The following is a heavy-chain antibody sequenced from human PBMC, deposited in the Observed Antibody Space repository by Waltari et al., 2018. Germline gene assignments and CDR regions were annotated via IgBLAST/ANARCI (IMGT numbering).Heavy chain of an antibody. CDR3: AKVGVWGGGIPAKYYYYYYMDV. Sequence: QVQLVQSGAEVKKPGSSVKVSCKASGGTFSSYAISWVRQAPGQGLEWMGGIIPIFGTANYAQKFQGRVTITTDESTSTAYMELSSLRSEDTAVYYCAKVGVWGGGIPAKYYYYYYMDVWGKGTTVTVSS. CDR2: IIPIFGTA. V-gene: IGHV1-69*05. D-gene: IGHD3-16*01. J-gene: IGHJ6*03. CDR1: GGTFSSYA.